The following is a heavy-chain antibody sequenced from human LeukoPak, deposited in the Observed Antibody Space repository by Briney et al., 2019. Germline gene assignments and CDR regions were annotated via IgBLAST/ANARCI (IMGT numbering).Heavy chain of an antibody. CDR3: ARVRGRLVPAYYFDY. Sequence: ASVKVSCKASGYTFTSYGIGWVRQAPGQGLEWMGWISAYNGNTNYAQKLQGRVTMTTDTSTSTAYMELRSLRSDDTAVYYCARVRGRLVPAYYFDYWGQGTLVTVSS. V-gene: IGHV1-18*04. D-gene: IGHD2-2*01. CDR2: ISAYNGNT. J-gene: IGHJ4*02. CDR1: GYTFTSYG.